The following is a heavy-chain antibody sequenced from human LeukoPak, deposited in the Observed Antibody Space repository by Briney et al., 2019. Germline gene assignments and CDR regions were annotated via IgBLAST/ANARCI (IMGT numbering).Heavy chain of an antibody. CDR1: GGSISSGGYY. Sequence: PSQTLSLTCTVSGGSISSGGYYWSWIRQHPGKGLEWIGYIYYSGSTYYNPSLKSRVTISVDTSENQFSLKLSSVTAADTAVYYCAREMRYYGDYVGYFDYWGQGTLVTVSS. V-gene: IGHV4-31*03. D-gene: IGHD4-17*01. J-gene: IGHJ4*02. CDR3: AREMRYYGDYVGYFDY. CDR2: IYYSGST.